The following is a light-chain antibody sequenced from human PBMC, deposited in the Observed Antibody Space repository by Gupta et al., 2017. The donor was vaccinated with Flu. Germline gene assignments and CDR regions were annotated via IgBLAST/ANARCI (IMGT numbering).Light chain of an antibody. V-gene: IGKV3-11*01. J-gene: IGKJ4*01. Sequence: IVLTQSPAPLPLSPGERATLSCTASQSVSSYLAWSQQKPGQAPRLLIYDASNRATGIPARFSGSGSGTDFTLTISSLEPEDFAVYYCQQRSNWPPLTFGGGTKVEIK. CDR2: DAS. CDR3: QQRSNWPPLT. CDR1: QSVSSY.